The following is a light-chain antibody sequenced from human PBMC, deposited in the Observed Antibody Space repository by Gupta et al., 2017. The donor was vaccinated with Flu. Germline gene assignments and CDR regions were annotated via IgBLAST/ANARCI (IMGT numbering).Light chain of an antibody. CDR1: KLGDKF. CDR3: QAWDSGAWV. Sequence: YALTQPPSVLVSPGQTDTTACSGNKLGDKFTSWYQHIPGQSPVLVIYQDSKRPSGIPDRFSGSNSGNTATLVISGTQTMDEADYYCQAWDSGAWVFGGGTKLTVL. V-gene: IGLV3-1*01. CDR2: QDS. J-gene: IGLJ3*02.